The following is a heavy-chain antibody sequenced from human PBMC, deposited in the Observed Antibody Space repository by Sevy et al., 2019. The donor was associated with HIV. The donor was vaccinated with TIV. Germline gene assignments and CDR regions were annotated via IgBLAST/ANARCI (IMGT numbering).Heavy chain of an antibody. D-gene: IGHD2-21*02. Sequence: ASVKVSCKASGDTFRKYVISWVRQAPGQGLEWMGGIIPVYGTTNSAQKFQARVTFTADASTSTVYMELSRLRSEDTAVYYCATDMTCGGDCYYFDNWGQGTLVTVSS. CDR3: ATDMTCGGDCYYFDN. J-gene: IGHJ4*02. V-gene: IGHV1-69*13. CDR2: IIPVYGTT. CDR1: GDTFRKYV.